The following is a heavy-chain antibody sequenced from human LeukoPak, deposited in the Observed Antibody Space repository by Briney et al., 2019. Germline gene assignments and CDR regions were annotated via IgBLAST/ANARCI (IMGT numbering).Heavy chain of an antibody. V-gene: IGHV3-23*01. CDR1: GFTFSSYG. CDR2: ISGSGGST. J-gene: IGHJ4*02. Sequence: GGSLRLSCAASGFTFSSYGMSWVRQAPGKGLEWVSAISGSGGSTYYADSVKGRFTVSRDNSKNTLYLQMNSLRAEDTALYYCARPARKYYGSGTYLSFDYWGQGTLVTVSS. CDR3: ARPARKYYGSGTYLSFDY. D-gene: IGHD3-10*01.